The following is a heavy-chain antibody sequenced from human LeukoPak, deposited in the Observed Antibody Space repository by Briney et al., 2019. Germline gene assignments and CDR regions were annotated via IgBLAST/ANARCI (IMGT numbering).Heavy chain of an antibody. CDR2: ISSSSSYI. V-gene: IGHV3-21*01. J-gene: IGHJ4*02. Sequence: GGSLRLSCAASGFTFSSYSMNWVRQAPGKGLEWVSSISSSSSYIYYADSVKGRFTISRDNAKNSLYLQMNSLRAEDTAVYYCARDRRVDRGSGIDYWAREPWSPSPQ. CDR1: GFTFSSYS. D-gene: IGHD2-15*01. CDR3: ARDRRVDRGSGIDY.